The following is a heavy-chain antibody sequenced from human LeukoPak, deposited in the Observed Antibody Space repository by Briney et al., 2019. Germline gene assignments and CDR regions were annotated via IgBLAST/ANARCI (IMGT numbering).Heavy chain of an antibody. V-gene: IGHV7-4-1*02. J-gene: IGHJ4*02. CDR1: GYTFTTYP. Sequence: ASVKVSCKASGYTFTTYPMNWVRQAPGQGLEWMGWINTNTGNPTYAQGFTGRFVFSLDTSVSTAYLQISSLKAEDTAVYYCARDGPEQWLVLNDYWGQGTLVTVSS. D-gene: IGHD6-19*01. CDR3: ARDGPEQWLVLNDY. CDR2: INTNTGNP.